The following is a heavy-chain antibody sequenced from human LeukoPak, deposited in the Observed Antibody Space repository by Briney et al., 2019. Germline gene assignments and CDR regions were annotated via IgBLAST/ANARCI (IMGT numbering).Heavy chain of an antibody. CDR2: ISGSASTT. J-gene: IGHJ4*02. Sequence: GGSLRLSCAASGFTFSNYAMGWVRQPPGKGLEWVSSISGSASTTYYADSVKGRFTISRDNSKNTLYLQMNSLRAEDTAVYYCAKRQWMQLWAPPGYWGQGTLVTVSS. CDR1: GFTFSNYA. D-gene: IGHD5-18*01. V-gene: IGHV3-23*01. CDR3: AKRQWMQLWAPPGY.